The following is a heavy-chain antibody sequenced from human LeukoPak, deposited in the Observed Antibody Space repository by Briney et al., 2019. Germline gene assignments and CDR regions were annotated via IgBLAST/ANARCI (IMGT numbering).Heavy chain of an antibody. J-gene: IGHJ6*02. CDR2: ISWNSGSI. V-gene: IGHV3-9*01. CDR1: GFTFDDYA. CDR3: AKDTSLTTNGMDV. Sequence: GGSLRLSCAASGFTFDDYAMHWVRQAPGKGLEWVSGISWNSGSIGYADSVKGRFTISRDNAKNSLYLQMNSLRAEDTALYYCAKDTSLTTNGMDVWGQGTTVTVSS. D-gene: IGHD4-17*01.